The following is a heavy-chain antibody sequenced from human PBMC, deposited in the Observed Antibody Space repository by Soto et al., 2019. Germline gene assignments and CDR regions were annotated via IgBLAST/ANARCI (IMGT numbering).Heavy chain of an antibody. Sequence: PGESLKISCKGSGYSFTSYWIGWVRQMPGKGLEWMGIIYPGDSDTRYSPSFQGQVTISADKSISTAYLQWSSLKASATAMYYCARTATVYDFWSGYFQGPEGGSGSYNRFVPWGQGTLVTVSS. CDR2: IYPGDSDT. V-gene: IGHV5-51*01. CDR3: ARTATVYDFWSGYFQGPEGGSGSYNRFVP. D-gene: IGHD3-3*01. CDR1: GYSFTSYW. J-gene: IGHJ5*01.